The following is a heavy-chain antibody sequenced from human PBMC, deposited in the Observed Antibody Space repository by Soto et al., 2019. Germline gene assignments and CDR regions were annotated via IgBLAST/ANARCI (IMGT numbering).Heavy chain of an antibody. CDR1: GYPLTSYG. Sequence: ASLKVSCTASGYPLTSYGISWVRHAPGQGLAWMGWISAYNGNTNYAQKLQGRVTMTTDTSTSTAYMELRSLRSDDTAVYYCALQGPQLCEWGRGTWVTV. CDR3: ALQGPQLCE. V-gene: IGHV1-18*01. J-gene: IGHJ6*03. CDR2: ISAYNGNT. D-gene: IGHD5-18*01.